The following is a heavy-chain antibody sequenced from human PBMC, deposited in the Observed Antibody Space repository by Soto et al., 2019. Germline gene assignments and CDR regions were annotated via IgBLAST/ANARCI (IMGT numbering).Heavy chain of an antibody. Sequence: LRLSCAASGFTFSSYSMNWVRQAPGKGLEWVSYISSSSSTIYYADSVKGRFTISRDNAKNSLYLQMNSLRDEDTAVYYCAREIGSDYDFWSGYSNDAFDIWGQETMVTVSS. J-gene: IGHJ3*02. CDR3: AREIGSDYDFWSGYSNDAFDI. D-gene: IGHD3-3*01. CDR2: ISSSSSTI. CDR1: GFTFSSYS. V-gene: IGHV3-48*02.